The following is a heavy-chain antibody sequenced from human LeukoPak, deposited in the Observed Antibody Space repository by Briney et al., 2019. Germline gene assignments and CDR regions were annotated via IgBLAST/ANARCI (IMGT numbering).Heavy chain of an antibody. CDR3: ARDEYSSGRNWFDP. Sequence: PSETLSLTCAVYGGSFSGYYWSWIRQPPGKGLEWIGEINHSGSTNYNPSLKSRVTMSLDTSKNQLSLKLSSVTAADTAVYYCARDEYSSGRNWFDPWGQGTLVTVSS. CDR1: GGSFSGYY. J-gene: IGHJ5*02. V-gene: IGHV4-34*01. CDR2: INHSGST. D-gene: IGHD3-22*01.